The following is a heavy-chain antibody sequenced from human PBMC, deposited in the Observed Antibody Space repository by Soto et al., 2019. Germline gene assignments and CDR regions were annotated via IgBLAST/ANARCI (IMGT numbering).Heavy chain of an antibody. D-gene: IGHD3-10*01. CDR1: GFTFSSYA. CDR3: ARGGYAVRGVIGWAFDI. V-gene: IGHV3-64*01. CDR2: ISSNGGST. Sequence: GGSLRLSCAASGFTFSSYAMHWVRQAPGKGLEYVSAISSNGGSTYYANSVKGRFTISRDNSKNTLYLQMGSLRAEDMAVYYCARGGYAVRGVIGWAFDIWGQGTMVTVSS. J-gene: IGHJ3*02.